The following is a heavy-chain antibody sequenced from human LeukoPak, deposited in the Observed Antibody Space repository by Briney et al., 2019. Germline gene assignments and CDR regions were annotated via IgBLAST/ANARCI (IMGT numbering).Heavy chain of an antibody. CDR1: GFTFGDYT. CDR3: AKDRLAYCGGDCSDAFDI. J-gene: IGHJ3*02. V-gene: IGHV3-23*01. CDR2: ISGSGGST. Sequence: GGSLRLSCTASGFTFGDYTMSWVRQAPGKGLEWVSAISGSGGSTYYADSVKGRFTISRDNSKNTLYLQMNSLRAEDTAVYYCAKDRLAYCGGDCSDAFDIWGQGTMVTVSS. D-gene: IGHD2-21*01.